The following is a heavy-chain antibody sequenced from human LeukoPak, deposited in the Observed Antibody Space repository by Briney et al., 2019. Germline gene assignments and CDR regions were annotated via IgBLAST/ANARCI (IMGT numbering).Heavy chain of an antibody. CDR3: ARAEHSSGYQFPFDY. CDR2: ISAYNGNT. CDR1: GYTFTSYG. D-gene: IGHD3-22*01. J-gene: IGHJ4*02. Sequence: ASVTVSCKASGYTFTSYGISWVRQAPGQGLEWMGWISAYNGNTNYAQKLQGRVTMTTDTSTRTAYMELRSLRSDDTAVYYCARAEHSSGYQFPFDYWGQGTLVTVSS. V-gene: IGHV1-18*01.